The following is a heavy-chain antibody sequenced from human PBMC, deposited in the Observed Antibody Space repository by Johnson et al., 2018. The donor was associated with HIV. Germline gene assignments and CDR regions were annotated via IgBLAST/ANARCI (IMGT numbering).Heavy chain of an antibody. D-gene: IGHD3-16*01. Sequence: QVQLVESGGGLVKPGGSLRLSCAASGFTFSDYYMSWIRQAPGKGLEWVSYISSSGSSRYYADSVKGRFTVSRDNAKNSLYLQTNSLRADDTAVYYCARGLWLTPDVFDFWCQGTMVTVSS. J-gene: IGHJ3*01. V-gene: IGHV3-11*04. CDR1: GFTFSDYY. CDR2: ISSSGSSR. CDR3: ARGLWLTPDVFDF.